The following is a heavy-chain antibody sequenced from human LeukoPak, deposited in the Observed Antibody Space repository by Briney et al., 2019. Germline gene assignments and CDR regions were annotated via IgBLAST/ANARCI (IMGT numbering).Heavy chain of an antibody. V-gene: IGHV3-7*02. J-gene: IGHJ4*02. Sequence: GVSLRLSCAASGFTFSSYWMSWVRQAPGKGLEWVANIKQDGSETYYVDSVKGRFTISRDNAKNSLYLQMSSLRAEDTAVYYCARCYLISTDYFDYWGQGTLVTVSS. CDR2: IKQDGSET. CDR1: GFTFSSYW. CDR3: ARCYLISTDYFDY. D-gene: IGHD1-1*01.